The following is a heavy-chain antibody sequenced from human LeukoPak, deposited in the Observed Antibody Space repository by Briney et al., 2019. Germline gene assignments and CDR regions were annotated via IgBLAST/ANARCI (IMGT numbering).Heavy chain of an antibody. CDR1: GFTVSSNY. CDR2: IYSGGST. V-gene: IGHV3-66*01. CDR3: ARDQGDYVLSHYFDY. D-gene: IGHD4-17*01. J-gene: IGHJ4*02. Sequence: PGGSLRPSCAASGFTVSSNYMSWVRQAPGKGLEWVSVIYSGGSTYYADSVKGRFTISRDNSKNTLYLQMNSLRAEDTAVYYCARDQGDYVLSHYFDYWGQGTLVTVSS.